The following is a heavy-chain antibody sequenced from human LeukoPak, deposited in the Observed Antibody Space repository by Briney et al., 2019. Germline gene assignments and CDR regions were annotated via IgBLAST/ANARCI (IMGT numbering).Heavy chain of an antibody. V-gene: IGHV1-8*01. CDR1: AYTFIIYD. CDR2: MNPNSGHT. CDR3: ARERDNWDLDS. Sequence: ASVNVSCKASAYTFIIYDINWVRQATGQRPEWMGWMNPNSGHTGYAQKFQGRVTMTRDTSISTAYMELSSLRSEDTAVYYCARERDNWDLDSWGQGTLVTVSS. J-gene: IGHJ4*02. D-gene: IGHD1-20*01.